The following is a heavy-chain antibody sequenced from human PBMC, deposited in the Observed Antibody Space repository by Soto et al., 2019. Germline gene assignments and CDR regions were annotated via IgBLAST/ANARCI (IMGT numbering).Heavy chain of an antibody. CDR3: AQDPTRGDFILNWVGP. D-gene: IGHD2-21*01. CDR1: GGTFTTNG. J-gene: IGHJ5*02. Sequence: QVQLVQSGHEVKKPGSSVKVSCKASGGTFTTNGIIWVRQAPGQVLEWLGGIVPVFGSTKYAQKFQCRLTITADRSTNTAYMELSSLTSEDTATYYCAQDPTRGDFILNWVGPGGQGTLVTVSS. CDR2: IVPVFGST. V-gene: IGHV1-69*06.